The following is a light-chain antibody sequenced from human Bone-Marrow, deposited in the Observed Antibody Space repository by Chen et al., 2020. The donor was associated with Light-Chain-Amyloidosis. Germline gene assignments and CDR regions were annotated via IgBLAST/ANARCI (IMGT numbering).Light chain of an antibody. Sequence: QSALTQPASVSGSPGHSIAISCTGASSDIGGYNFVSWYQQHSGKAPKLILYEVSNRPSGVSSRFSGSKSGDTASLPISGLQPEDEADYYCSSYTTSTTWVFGGGTKLTVL. J-gene: IGLJ3*02. CDR2: EVS. V-gene: IGLV2-14*01. CDR1: SSDIGGYNF. CDR3: SSYTTSTTWV.